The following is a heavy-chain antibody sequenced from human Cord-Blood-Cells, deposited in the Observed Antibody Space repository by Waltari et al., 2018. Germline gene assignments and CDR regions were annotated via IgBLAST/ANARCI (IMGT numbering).Heavy chain of an antibody. Sequence: QVPLQQWGAGLLKPSETLSLTCAVYGGSFSGYYWSWIRQPPGKGLEWIGEINHSGSTNYNPSLKSRVTISVDTSKNQFSLKLSSVTAADTAVYYCARGVVGATDFDYWGQGTLVTVSS. V-gene: IGHV4-34*01. CDR1: GGSFSGYY. J-gene: IGHJ4*02. CDR2: INHSGST. CDR3: ARGVVGATDFDY. D-gene: IGHD1-26*01.